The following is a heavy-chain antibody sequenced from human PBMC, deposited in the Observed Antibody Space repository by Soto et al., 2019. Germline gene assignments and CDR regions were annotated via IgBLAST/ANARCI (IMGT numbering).Heavy chain of an antibody. Sequence: TSETLSLTCTVSGGSISSYYWSWIRQPPGKGLEWIGYIYYSGSTNYNPSLKSRVTISVDTSKNQFSLKLSSVTAADTAVYYCARHGSYLYYFDYWGQGTLVTVSS. V-gene: IGHV4-59*08. CDR2: IYYSGST. CDR3: ARHGSYLYYFDY. J-gene: IGHJ4*02. CDR1: GGSISSYY. D-gene: IGHD5-12*01.